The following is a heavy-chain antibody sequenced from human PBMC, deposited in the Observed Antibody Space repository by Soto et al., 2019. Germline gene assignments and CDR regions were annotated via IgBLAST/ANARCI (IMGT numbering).Heavy chain of an antibody. D-gene: IGHD3-22*01. CDR1: GGSFGGYY. CDR2: INHSGST. J-gene: IGHJ4*02. CDR3: ARGSEDSSGYYFDY. V-gene: IGHV4-34*01. Sequence: SXPISLTCAVYGGSFGGYYWSWIRQPPVKGLEWIGEINHSGSTNYNPSLKSRVTISVDTSKNQFSLKLSSVTAADTAVYYCARGSEDSSGYYFDYWGQGTLVTVSS.